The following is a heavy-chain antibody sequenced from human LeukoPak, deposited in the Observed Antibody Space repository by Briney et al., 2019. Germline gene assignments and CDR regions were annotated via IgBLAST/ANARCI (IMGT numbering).Heavy chain of an antibody. CDR2: INHSGST. CDR3: ARLGYCSGGSCFSGGHFDY. CDR1: GGSFSGYY. V-gene: IGHV4-34*01. J-gene: IGHJ4*02. D-gene: IGHD2-15*01. Sequence: PSETLSLTCAVYGGSFSGYYWSWIRQPPGKGLEWIGEINHSGSTNYNPSLKSRVTISVDTSKNQFSLKLSSVTAADTAVYYCARLGYCSGGSCFSGGHFDYWGQGTLVTVSS.